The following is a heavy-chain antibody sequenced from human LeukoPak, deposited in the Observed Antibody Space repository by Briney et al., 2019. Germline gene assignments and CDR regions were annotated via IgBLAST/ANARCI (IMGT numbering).Heavy chain of an antibody. CDR2: INSDGSST. D-gene: IGHD4-11*01. CDR1: GFTFSSYW. CDR3: ASLGYSKGYYYGMDV. V-gene: IGHV3-74*01. Sequence: GGSLRLSCAASGFTFSSYWMHWVRQAPGKGLVWVSRINSDGSSTSFADSVKGRFTISRDNAKNTLYLQMNSLRAEDTALYYCASLGYSKGYYYGMDVWGQGTTVTVSS. J-gene: IGHJ6*02.